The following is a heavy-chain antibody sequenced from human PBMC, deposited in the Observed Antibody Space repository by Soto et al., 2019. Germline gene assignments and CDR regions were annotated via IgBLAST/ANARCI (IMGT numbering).Heavy chain of an antibody. V-gene: IGHV4-59*01. D-gene: IGHD5-18*01. J-gene: IGHJ3*02. Sequence: SETLSLTCIVSGGSISSYYWSWIRQPPGKGLEWIGYIYYSGSTNYNPSLKSRVTISVDTSKNQFSLKLSSVTAADTAVYYCGRKQLWSPFDIWGQGTMVTVSS. CDR1: GGSISSYY. CDR2: IYYSGST. CDR3: GRKQLWSPFDI.